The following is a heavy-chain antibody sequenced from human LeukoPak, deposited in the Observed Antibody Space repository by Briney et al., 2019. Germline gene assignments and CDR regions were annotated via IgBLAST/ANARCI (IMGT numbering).Heavy chain of an antibody. V-gene: IGHV3-23*01. CDR3: TRVSGVVYYDFMDV. D-gene: IGHD2-15*01. CDR1: GFTFSTFA. J-gene: IGHJ6*03. CDR2: IFPSGGEI. Sequence: GGSLRLSCAASGFTFSTFAMIWVRQPPGKGLEWVSSIFPSGGEIHYADSVRGRFTISRDNSKSTLSLQMNSLRVEDTAVYYCTRVSGVVYYDFMDVWGKGTTVTVSS.